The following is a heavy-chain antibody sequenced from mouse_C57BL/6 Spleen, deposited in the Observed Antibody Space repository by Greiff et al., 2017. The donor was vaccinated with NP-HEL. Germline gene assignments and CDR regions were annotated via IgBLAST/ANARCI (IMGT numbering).Heavy chain of an antibody. Sequence: QVQLQQSGAELVRPGTSVKVSCKASGYAFTNYLIEWVKQRPGQGLEWIGVINPGSGGTNYNEKFKGKATLTADKSSSTAYMQLSSLTSEDSAVYFCAGDAYYVEFDYWGQGTTLTVSS. CDR2: INPGSGGT. D-gene: IGHD2-10*01. CDR1: GYAFTNYL. CDR3: AGDAYYVEFDY. J-gene: IGHJ2*01. V-gene: IGHV1-54*01.